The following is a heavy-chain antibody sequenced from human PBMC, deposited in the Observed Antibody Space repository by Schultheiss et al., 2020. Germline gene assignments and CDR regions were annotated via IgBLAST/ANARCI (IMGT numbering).Heavy chain of an antibody. V-gene: IGHV1-18*01. CDR2: ISPYNGQT. J-gene: IGHJ6*02. Sequence: ASVKVSCKASGYTFTNFGISWVRQAPGQGLEWMGWISPYNGQTNYALKLQGRVTLTTDTSTNTAYMYLRSLRSDETAVYYCARDRFIVATGGLDVWGQGTTVTVSS. CDR1: GYTFTNFG. D-gene: IGHD5-12*01. CDR3: ARDRFIVATGGLDV.